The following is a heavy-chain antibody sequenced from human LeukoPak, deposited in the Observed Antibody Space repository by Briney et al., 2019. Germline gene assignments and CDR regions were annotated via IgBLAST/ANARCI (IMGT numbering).Heavy chain of an antibody. CDR3: ARGPPMFTP. CDR1: GFTFSSYA. Sequence: GRSLRPSCPAFGFTFSSYAMNWVRQAPGNGLEWVSYISISSDTIYYADSVKGRFTISRDNAKNSLYLQMNSLRDDDTAVYYCARGPPMFTPWGQGTLVTVSS. CDR2: ISISSDTI. J-gene: IGHJ5*02. V-gene: IGHV3-48*02. D-gene: IGHD3-10*01.